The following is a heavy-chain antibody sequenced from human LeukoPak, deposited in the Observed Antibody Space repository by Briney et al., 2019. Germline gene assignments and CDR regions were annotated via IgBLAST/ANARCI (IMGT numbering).Heavy chain of an antibody. J-gene: IGHJ6*03. D-gene: IGHD2-2*01. CDR3: ARGPHLVRHYMDV. CDR2: INHSGST. V-gene: IGHV4-34*01. CDR1: GGSFSAYY. Sequence: PPETLSLTCAVYGGSFSAYYWSWIRQPPGKGLEWIGEINHSGSTNYNPSLKSRVTISVDTSKNQFSLKLTSVTAADTAVYYCARGPHLVRHYMDVWGKGTTVTVSS.